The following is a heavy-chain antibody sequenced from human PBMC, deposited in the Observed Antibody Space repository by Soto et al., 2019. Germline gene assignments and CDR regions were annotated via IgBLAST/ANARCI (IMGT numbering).Heavy chain of an antibody. V-gene: IGHV4-30-2*01. CDR3: ARGLHQAAAAFFY. CDR1: GGSISSGGYS. Sequence: TLSLTCAVSGGSISSGGYSWSWIRQPPGKGLEWIGYIYHSGSTYYNPSLKSRVTISVDRSKNQFSLKLSSVTAADTAVYYCARGLHQAAAAFFYWGQGTLVTVSS. J-gene: IGHJ4*02. D-gene: IGHD6-13*01. CDR2: IYHSGST.